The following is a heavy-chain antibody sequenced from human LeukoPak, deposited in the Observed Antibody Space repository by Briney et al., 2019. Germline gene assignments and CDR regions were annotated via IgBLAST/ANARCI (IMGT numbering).Heavy chain of an antibody. CDR2: IPTNGSTI. D-gene: IGHD4-17*01. Sequence: PGGSLRLPCAASGFTFSSYEMNWVRQPPGKGLEWVSYIPTNGSTIYYTDFVKRRFTISRDNAKNSLYLQMDSLRADDTAVYYCARGYGGYAPRFFEYWGQGILVTVSS. CDR1: GFTFSSYE. V-gene: IGHV3-48*03. J-gene: IGHJ4*02. CDR3: ARGYGGYAPRFFEY.